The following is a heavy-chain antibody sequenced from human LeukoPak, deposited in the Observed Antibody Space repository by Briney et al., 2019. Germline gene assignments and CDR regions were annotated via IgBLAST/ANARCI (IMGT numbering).Heavy chain of an antibody. Sequence: GGSLRLSCAVSGFTFSTYWMGWVRQAPGKGLEWVANIKQDGSEKYYVDSVKGRFTISRDNAKNSLYLQMNSLRVEDTAVYYCARGSLSSGSYLNYWGQGTLVTVSS. CDR3: ARGSLSSGSYLNY. D-gene: IGHD1-26*01. CDR1: GFTFSTYW. CDR2: IKQDGSEK. J-gene: IGHJ4*02. V-gene: IGHV3-7*01.